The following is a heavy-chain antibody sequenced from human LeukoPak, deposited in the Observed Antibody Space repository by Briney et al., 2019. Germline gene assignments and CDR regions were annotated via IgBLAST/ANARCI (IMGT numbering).Heavy chain of an antibody. D-gene: IGHD2-15*01. Sequence: PGGSLRLSCAASGFTVSSNYMGWVRQAPGKGLEWVSVIYSGGSTYYADSVKGRFTISRHNSKNTLYLQMNSLRAEDTAVYYCARALGYCSGGSCYSGSLDYWGQGTLVTVSS. CDR3: ARALGYCSGGSCYSGSLDY. CDR2: IYSGGST. V-gene: IGHV3-53*04. J-gene: IGHJ4*02. CDR1: GFTVSSNY.